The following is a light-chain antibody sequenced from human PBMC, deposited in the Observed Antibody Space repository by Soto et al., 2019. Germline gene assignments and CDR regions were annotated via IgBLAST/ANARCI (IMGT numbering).Light chain of an antibody. CDR3: QQNGRSPT. J-gene: IGKJ3*01. CDR2: DAV. CDR1: RPVVRQY. Sequence: EIVLTQSPGTLSLSPGERVSLSCRASRPVVRQYIAWYHQKSGQAPRLLLHDAVTRATGIPDRFSGSGSGSGTDFTLFISRLEPEDCGVYYCQQNGRSPTFGPGTKVEVK. V-gene: IGKV3-20*01.